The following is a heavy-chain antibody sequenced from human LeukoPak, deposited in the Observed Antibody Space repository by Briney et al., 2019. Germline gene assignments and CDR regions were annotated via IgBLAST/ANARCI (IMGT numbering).Heavy chain of an antibody. Sequence: KPSETLSLTCSVSGGSIIDHYWSWIRQPPGKGLEWIGYVYYSGSANYNPSLESRVTISVDTSETRFSLRLTSVTAADTAVYYCARGNAAVPGPWGQGVIVTVSS. CDR2: VYYSGSA. CDR3: ARGNAAVPGP. V-gene: IGHV4-59*11. D-gene: IGHD6-25*01. CDR1: GGSIIDHY. J-gene: IGHJ5*02.